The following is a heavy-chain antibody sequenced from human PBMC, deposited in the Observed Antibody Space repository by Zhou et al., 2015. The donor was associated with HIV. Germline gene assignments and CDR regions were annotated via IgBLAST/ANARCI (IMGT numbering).Heavy chain of an antibody. CDR2: FSLDLGTI. CDR3: ARHGIDTGNYLAHFDS. D-gene: IGHD1-26*01. J-gene: IGHJ4*02. Sequence: EVQLVESGGGLVQPGRSLRLSCSASGFIFDYYAMHWVRQVPGKGLEWVAGFSLDLGTIDYADSVKGRFTISRDNPKNSLYLQLNSLRADDTAVYYCARHGIDTGNYLAHFDSWGQGTLVTVSS. CDR1: GFIFDYYA. V-gene: IGHV3-9*01.